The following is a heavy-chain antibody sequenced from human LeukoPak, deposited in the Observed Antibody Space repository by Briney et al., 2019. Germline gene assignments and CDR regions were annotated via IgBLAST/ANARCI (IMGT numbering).Heavy chain of an antibody. J-gene: IGHJ3*01. D-gene: IGHD3-22*01. Sequence: ASVKFSCKASGYTFTSFDINWVRQATGQGLEWMGWMNPNNGNTGFVQKFQGRVTMTRNTSISTAYMELSSLRSDDTAVYYCARARITMMAFDVWGQGTVVTVSS. CDR2: MNPNNGNT. CDR1: GYTFTSFD. V-gene: IGHV1-8*01. CDR3: ARARITMMAFDV.